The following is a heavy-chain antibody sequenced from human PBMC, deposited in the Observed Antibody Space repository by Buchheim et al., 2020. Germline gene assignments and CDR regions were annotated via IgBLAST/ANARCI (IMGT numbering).Heavy chain of an antibody. Sequence: QVQLQESGPGLVKPSQTLSLTCTVSGGSISSGGYYWNWIRQHAGKGLEWIGYIYYSGSTYYNPSLKSRVTISVDTSKNQFSLKLSAVTAADTAVYYCARDVARGGDHYFDYWGQGTL. CDR3: ARDVARGGDHYFDY. D-gene: IGHD4-17*01. V-gene: IGHV4-31*03. J-gene: IGHJ4*02. CDR1: GGSISSGGYY. CDR2: IYYSGST.